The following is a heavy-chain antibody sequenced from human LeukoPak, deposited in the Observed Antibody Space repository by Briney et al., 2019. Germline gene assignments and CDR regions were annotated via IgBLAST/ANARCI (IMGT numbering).Heavy chain of an antibody. Sequence: PGGSLRLSCAASGSTFSDYSINWVRQAPGKGLEWVSSINPTSTSIYYADAVKGRFTISRDNAKSSLYLQMNSLRAEDTAVYYCASEVVTPVHFLDYWGQGTLVTVSS. V-gene: IGHV3-21*01. CDR2: INPTSTSI. D-gene: IGHD4-23*01. J-gene: IGHJ4*02. CDR3: ASEVVTPVHFLDY. CDR1: GSTFSDYS.